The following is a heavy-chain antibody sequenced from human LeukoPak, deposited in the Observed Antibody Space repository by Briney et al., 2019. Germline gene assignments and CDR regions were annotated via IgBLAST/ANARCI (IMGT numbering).Heavy chain of an antibody. V-gene: IGHV1-69*13. CDR3: ASLYSSLSGPPPRFDY. J-gene: IGHJ4*02. CDR2: IIPIFGTA. Sequence: SVKVSCKASGGTFSSYAISWVRQAPGQGLEWMGGIIPIFGTANYAQRFQGRVTITADESTSTAYMELSSLRSEDTAVYYCASLYSSLSGPPPRFDYWGQGTLVTVSS. D-gene: IGHD6-6*01. CDR1: GGTFSSYA.